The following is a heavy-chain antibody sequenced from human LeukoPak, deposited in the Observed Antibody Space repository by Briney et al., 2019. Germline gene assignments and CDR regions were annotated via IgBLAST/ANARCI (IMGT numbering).Heavy chain of an antibody. D-gene: IGHD3-22*01. CDR2: ISYDGSNK. CDR3: AKDCPSGYYDY. Sequence: GGSLRLSCAASGFTFSSYGMHWVRQAPGKGLEWVAVISYDGSNKYYADSVKGRFTISRDNSKNTLYLQMNSLRAEDTAVYYRAKDCPSGYYDYWGQGTLVTVSS. J-gene: IGHJ4*02. CDR1: GFTFSSYG. V-gene: IGHV3-30*18.